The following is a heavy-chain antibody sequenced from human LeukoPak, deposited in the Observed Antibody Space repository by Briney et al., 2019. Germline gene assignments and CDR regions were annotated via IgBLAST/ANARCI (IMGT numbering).Heavy chain of an antibody. D-gene: IGHD2-2*02. CDR2: MNPNSGNT. CDR1: GYTFTSYD. CDR3: ARGDGYCSSTSCYSGFDP. V-gene: IGHV1-8*03. J-gene: IGHJ5*02. Sequence: GASVKVSCKASGYTFTSYDINWVRQATGQGLEWMGWMNPNSGNTSYAQKFQGRVTITRNTSISTAYMELSSLRSEDTAVYYCARGDGYCSSTSCYSGFDPWGQGTLVTVSS.